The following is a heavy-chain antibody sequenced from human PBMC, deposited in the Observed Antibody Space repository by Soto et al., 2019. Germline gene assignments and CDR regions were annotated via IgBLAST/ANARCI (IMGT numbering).Heavy chain of an antibody. CDR1: GGSFSGYY. CDR3: ARAPPPTVTTRVFYYYYMDV. CDR2: INHSGST. Sequence: SETLSLTCAVYGGSFSGYYWSWIRQPPGKGLEWIGEINHSGSTNYNPSLKSRVTISVDTSKNQFSLKLSSVTAADTAVYYCARAPPPTVTTRVFYYYYMDVWGKGTTVTVSS. J-gene: IGHJ6*03. V-gene: IGHV4-34*01. D-gene: IGHD4-17*01.